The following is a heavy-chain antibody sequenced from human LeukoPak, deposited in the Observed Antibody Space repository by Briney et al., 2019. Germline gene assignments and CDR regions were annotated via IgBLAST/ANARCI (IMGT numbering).Heavy chain of an antibody. D-gene: IGHD6-13*01. CDR2: ISYDESNK. J-gene: IGHJ4*02. CDR3: AIPGIAAAGETYLDY. V-gene: IGHV3-30*04. CDR1: GFTFSSYA. Sequence: GGSLRLSCAASGFTFSSYAMHWVRQAPGKGLEWVAVISYDESNKYYADSVKGRFTISRDNSKNTLYLQVDSPRAEDTAVYYCAIPGIAAAGETYLDYWGQGTLVTVSS.